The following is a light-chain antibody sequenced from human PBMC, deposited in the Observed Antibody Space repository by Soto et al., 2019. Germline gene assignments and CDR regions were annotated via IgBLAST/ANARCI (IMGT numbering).Light chain of an antibody. CDR2: DVS. CDR3: CSYAGSYV. CDR1: SSDVGGYNY. V-gene: IGLV2-11*01. Sequence: QSALTQPRSVSGSPGQSVTISCTGTSSDVGGYNYVSWYQQHPGKAPKFMIYDVSKRPSGVPDRFSGSKSGNTASLTISGLQAEDEADYYCCSYAGSYVFGTGTKLTVL. J-gene: IGLJ1*01.